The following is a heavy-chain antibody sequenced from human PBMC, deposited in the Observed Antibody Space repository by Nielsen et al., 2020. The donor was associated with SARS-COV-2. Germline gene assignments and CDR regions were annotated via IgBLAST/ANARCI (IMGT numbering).Heavy chain of an antibody. CDR3: ARGRFDP. V-gene: IGHV3-21*01. Sequence: VRQMPGKGLEWVSSISSSSSYIYYADSVKGRFTISRDNAKNSLYLQMNSLRAEDTAVYYCARGRFDPWGQGTLVTVSS. J-gene: IGHJ5*02. CDR2: ISSSSSYI.